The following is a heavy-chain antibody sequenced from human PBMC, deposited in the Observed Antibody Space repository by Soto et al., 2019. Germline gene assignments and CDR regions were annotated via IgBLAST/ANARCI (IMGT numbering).Heavy chain of an antibody. CDR1: GFTFDDYA. J-gene: IGHJ6*03. CDR3: AKVSSTSPRYYYYMDV. Sequence: GGSLRLSCAASGFTFDDYAMHWVRQAPGKGLEWVSGISWNSGSIGYADSVKGRFTISRDNAKNSLYLQMNSLRAEDTALYYCAKVSSTSPRYYYYMDVWGKGTTVTVSS. D-gene: IGHD2-2*01. CDR2: ISWNSGSI. V-gene: IGHV3-9*01.